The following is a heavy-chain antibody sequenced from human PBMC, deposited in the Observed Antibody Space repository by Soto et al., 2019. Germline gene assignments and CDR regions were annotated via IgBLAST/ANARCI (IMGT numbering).Heavy chain of an antibody. CDR3: ARDILLWFGELPPRAHDAFDI. V-gene: IGHV4-31*03. CDR1: GGSISSGGYF. J-gene: IGHJ3*02. Sequence: QVQLQESGPGLVKPSQTLSLTCTVSGGSISSGGYFWSWIRQHPGKGLEWIGDIDYSGSTYSNPSLKSRVTISVDPSKNQFSLKLSSVTAADTAVYYCARDILLWFGELPPRAHDAFDIWGQGTMVTVSS. CDR2: IDYSGST. D-gene: IGHD3-10*01.